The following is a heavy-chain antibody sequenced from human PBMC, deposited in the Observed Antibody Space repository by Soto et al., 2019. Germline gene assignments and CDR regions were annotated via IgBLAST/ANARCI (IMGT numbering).Heavy chain of an antibody. CDR1: AFTFSSYA. V-gene: IGHV3-23*01. D-gene: IGHD4-4*01. J-gene: IGHJ4*02. CDR3: AKDLFGNYADYFDY. Sequence: GGSLRLSCAASAFTFSSYAMSWLRQAPGKGLEWVSGISGSGGNTYHADSVKGRFTISRDNSKNTLYLQMNSLRAEDTAVYYCAKDLFGNYADYFDYWGQGTLVTVS. CDR2: ISGSGGNT.